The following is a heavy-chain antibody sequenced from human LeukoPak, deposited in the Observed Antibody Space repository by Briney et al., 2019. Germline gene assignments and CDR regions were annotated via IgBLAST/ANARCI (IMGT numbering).Heavy chain of an antibody. CDR2: IIPIFGTA. CDR3: ATTSGIAAALGDY. D-gene: IGHD6-13*01. Sequence: ASVKVSCKASGGTFSSYAISWVRQAPGQGLEWMGGIIPIFGTANYAQKFQGRVTITADKSTSTAYMELSSLRSEDTAVYYCATTSGIAAALGDYWGQGTLVTVSS. V-gene: IGHV1-69*06. J-gene: IGHJ4*02. CDR1: GGTFSSYA.